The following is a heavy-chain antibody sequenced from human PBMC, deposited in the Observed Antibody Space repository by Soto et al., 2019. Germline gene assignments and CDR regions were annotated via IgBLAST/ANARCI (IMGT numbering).Heavy chain of an antibody. V-gene: IGHV1-18*01. J-gene: IGHJ5*02. CDR2: ISAYNGNT. Sequence: ASAKVSCKASGYTFTSYGISWVRQAPGQGLEWMGWISAYNGNTNYAQKLQGRVTMTTDTSTSTAYMELRSLRSDDTAVYYCARDHRYSSGWYVWFDPWGQGTLVTVSS. CDR3: ARDHRYSSGWYVWFDP. D-gene: IGHD6-19*01. CDR1: GYTFTSYG.